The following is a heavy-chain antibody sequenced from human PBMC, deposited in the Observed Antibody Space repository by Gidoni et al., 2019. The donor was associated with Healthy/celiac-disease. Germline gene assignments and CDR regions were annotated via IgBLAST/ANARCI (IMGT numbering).Heavy chain of an antibody. J-gene: IGHJ4*02. V-gene: IGHV3-23*01. Sequence: EVQLLGSGGGLVQPGGSLRRSCAASRFPFSCYAMSWVRQAPGKGLEWVSAISGSCGSTYYADSVKGRFTSSRDNSKNTLYLQMNSLRAEDTAVYYCAKEVVGAPTSLYFDYWGQGTLVTVSS. CDR2: ISGSCGST. D-gene: IGHD1-26*01. CDR3: AKEVVGAPTSLYFDY. CDR1: RFPFSCYA.